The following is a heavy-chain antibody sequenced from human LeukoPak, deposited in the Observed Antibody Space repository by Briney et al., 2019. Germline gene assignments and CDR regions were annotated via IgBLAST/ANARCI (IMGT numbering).Heavy chain of an antibody. CDR2: ISSSGSTI. Sequence: GGTLRLSCAASGFTFSDYYMSWIRQAPGKGLEWVSYISSSGSTIYYADSVKGRFTISRDNAKNSLYLQMNSLRAEDTAVYYCARDESGYDAPDFDYWGQGTLVTVSS. J-gene: IGHJ4*02. D-gene: IGHD5-12*01. CDR3: ARDESGYDAPDFDY. CDR1: GFTFSDYY. V-gene: IGHV3-11*01.